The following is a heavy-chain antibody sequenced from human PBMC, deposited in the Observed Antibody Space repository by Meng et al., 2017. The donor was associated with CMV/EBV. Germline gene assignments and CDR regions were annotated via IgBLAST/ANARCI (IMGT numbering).Heavy chain of an antibody. CDR1: GFTFSSYA. D-gene: IGHD6-6*01. Sequence: GESLKISCAASGFTFSSYAMHWVRQAPGKGLEWVAVISYDGSNKYYADSVKGRFTISRDNSKNTLYLQMNSLRAEDTAVYYCARRIAARGFDYWGQGTLGTVSS. V-gene: IGHV3-30*04. CDR2: ISYDGSNK. CDR3: ARRIAARGFDY. J-gene: IGHJ4*02.